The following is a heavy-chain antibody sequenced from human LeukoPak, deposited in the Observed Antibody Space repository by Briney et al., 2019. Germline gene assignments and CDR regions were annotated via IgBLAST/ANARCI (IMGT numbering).Heavy chain of an antibody. J-gene: IGHJ3*02. CDR3: ARSSSGWETIDFDAFDI. CDR1: GFTFSSYA. CDR2: ISYDGSNK. Sequence: GGSLRLSCAASGFTFSSYAMHWVRQAPGKGLEWVAVISYDGSNKYYADSVKGRFTISRDNSKNTLYLQMNSLRAEDTAVYYCARSSSGWETIDFDAFDIWGQGTMVTVSS. D-gene: IGHD6-19*01. V-gene: IGHV3-30*04.